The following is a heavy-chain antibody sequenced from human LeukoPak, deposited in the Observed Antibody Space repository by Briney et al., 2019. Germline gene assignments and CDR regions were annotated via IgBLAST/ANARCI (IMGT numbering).Heavy chain of an antibody. V-gene: IGHV3-23*01. J-gene: IGHJ4*02. Sequence: GGSLRLSCAASGFTFSSYAMSWVRQAPGKGLEWVSAISGSGGSTYYADSVKGRLTISRDNSKNTLYLQMNSLRAEDTAVYYCAKALVELELYSPLSYWGQGTLVTVSS. CDR1: GFTFSSYA. CDR3: AKALVELELYSPLSY. D-gene: IGHD1-7*01. CDR2: ISGSGGST.